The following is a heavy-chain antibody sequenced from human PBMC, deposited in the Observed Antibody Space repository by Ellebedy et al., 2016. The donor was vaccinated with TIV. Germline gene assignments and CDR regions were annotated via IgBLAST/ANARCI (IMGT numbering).Heavy chain of an antibody. Sequence: GGSLRLSXAASGFTFSSYSMNWVRQAPGKGLEWVSSISSSSSYIYYADSVKGRFTISRDNAKNSLYLQMNSLRAEDTAVYYCARDPEVGAFHYWGQGTLVTVSS. CDR1: GFTFSSYS. CDR2: ISSSSSYI. CDR3: ARDPEVGAFHY. V-gene: IGHV3-21*01. D-gene: IGHD1-26*01. J-gene: IGHJ4*02.